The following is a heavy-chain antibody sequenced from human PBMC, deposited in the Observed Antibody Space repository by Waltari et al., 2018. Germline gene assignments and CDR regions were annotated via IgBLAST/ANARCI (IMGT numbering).Heavy chain of an antibody. J-gene: IGHJ5*02. V-gene: IGHV1-69*12. CDR2: IIPICGAA. Sequence: QVQLVQSGAEVKKPGSSVKVSCKASGGTFSSYAISWVRPAPGQGPEWMGGIIPICGAANYAQKFQGRVTITAEESTSTAYMELSSLRSEDTAVYYCARVGVVITSNGFDPWGQGTLVTVSS. D-gene: IGHD3-22*01. CDR3: ARVGVVITSNGFDP. CDR1: GGTFSSYA.